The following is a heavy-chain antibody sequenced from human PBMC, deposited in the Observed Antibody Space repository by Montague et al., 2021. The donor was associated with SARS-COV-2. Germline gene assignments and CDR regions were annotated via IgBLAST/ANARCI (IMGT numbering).Heavy chain of an antibody. J-gene: IGHJ3*02. CDR3: AKVAGSHDTFDI. D-gene: IGHD6-19*01. V-gene: IGHV4-39*01. CDR1: GGSISSSSYY. CDR2: IYYSGST. Sequence: SETLSLTCTVSGGSISSSSYYWGWIRQPPGKGLEWIGSIYYSGSTYYNPSLKSRVTISVDTSKNQFSLKLSSVTVADTAVYYCAKVAGSHDTFDIWGRGTMVTVSS.